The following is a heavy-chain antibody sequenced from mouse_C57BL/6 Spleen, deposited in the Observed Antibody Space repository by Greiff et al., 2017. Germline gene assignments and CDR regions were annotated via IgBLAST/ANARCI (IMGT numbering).Heavy chain of an antibody. V-gene: IGHV1-26*01. CDR3: ARSLLYWYFDV. Sequence: VQLQQSGPELVKPGASVKISCKASGYTFTDYYMNWVKQSHGKSLEWIGDINPNNGGTSYNQKFKGKATLTVDKSSSTAYMELRSLTSEDSAVYYCARSLLYWYFDVWGTGTTVTVSS. CDR2: INPNNGGT. D-gene: IGHD1-1*01. CDR1: GYTFTDYY. J-gene: IGHJ1*03.